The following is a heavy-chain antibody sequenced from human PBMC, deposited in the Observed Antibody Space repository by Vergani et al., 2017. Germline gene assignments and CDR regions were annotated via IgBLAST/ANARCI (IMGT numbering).Heavy chain of an antibody. D-gene: IGHD3-22*01. CDR2: IIPIFGTA. Sequence: QVQLVQSGAEVKKPGASVKVSCKASGYTFTGYYMHWVRQAPGQGLEWMGRIIPIFGTANYAQKFQGRVTITADESTSTAYMELSSLRSEDTAVYYCARRGDYYDSSGYPGGDAFDIWGQGTMVTVSS. V-gene: IGHV1-69*18. J-gene: IGHJ3*02. CDR3: ARRGDYYDSSGYPGGDAFDI. CDR1: GYTFTGYY.